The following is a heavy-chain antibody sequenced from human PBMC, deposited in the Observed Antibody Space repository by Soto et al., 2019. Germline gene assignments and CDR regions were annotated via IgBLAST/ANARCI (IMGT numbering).Heavy chain of an antibody. CDR2: ISYDGSNK. CDR3: AKDGGRYCISTSCYAGYYYGMDV. Sequence: QVQLVESGGGVVQPGRSLRLSCAASGFTFSSYGMHWVRQAPGKGLAWVAVISYDGSNKYYADSVKGRFTISRDNSKNTLYLQMNSRRAEDTAVYYCAKDGGRYCISTSCYAGYYYGMDVWGHGTTVTVSS. V-gene: IGHV3-30*18. J-gene: IGHJ6*02. CDR1: GFTFSSYG. D-gene: IGHD2-2*01.